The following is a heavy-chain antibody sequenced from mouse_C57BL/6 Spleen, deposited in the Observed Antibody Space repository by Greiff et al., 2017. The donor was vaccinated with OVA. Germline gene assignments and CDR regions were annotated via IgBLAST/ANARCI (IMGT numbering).Heavy chain of an antibody. CDR1: GYTFTSYW. J-gene: IGHJ3*01. Sequence: QVQLQQPGAELVRPGTSVKLSCKASGYTFTSYWMHWVKQRPGQGLEWIGVIDPSDSYTNYNQKFKGKATLTVDTSSRTAYMQLSSLTSEDSAVYYCAAYGSSPAWFAYWGQGTLVTVSA. CDR2: IDPSDSYT. V-gene: IGHV1-59*01. CDR3: AAYGSSPAWFAY. D-gene: IGHD1-1*01.